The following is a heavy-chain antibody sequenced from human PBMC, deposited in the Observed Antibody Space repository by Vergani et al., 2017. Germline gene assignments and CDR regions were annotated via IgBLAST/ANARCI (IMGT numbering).Heavy chain of an antibody. CDR2: VDPEDGET. CDR3: ATPQTGTTGGMKV. Sequence: EVQLVQSGAEVKKPGATMNISCKVSGYTFTDYYMHWVKQAPGKGLEWMGLVDPEDGETIYAEKFKGRVTIAADTSTDTAHLELSSLRSEDTAVYYCATPQTGTTGGMKVWGQGTTVIVSS. D-gene: IGHD4-17*01. J-gene: IGHJ6*02. V-gene: IGHV1-69-2*01. CDR1: GYTFTDYY.